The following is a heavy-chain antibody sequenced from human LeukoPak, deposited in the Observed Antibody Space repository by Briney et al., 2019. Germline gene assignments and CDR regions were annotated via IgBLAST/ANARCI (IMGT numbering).Heavy chain of an antibody. J-gene: IGHJ2*01. Sequence: GGSLRLSCAASGFTLRDYYMSWIRQAPGKGLEWISYMSSTGNTIYYAESVKGRFTVSRDSANNSMSLQMTSLRAEDSAVYYCARSSSYFTYFDLWGRDTRVPVSS. CDR2: MSSTGNTI. V-gene: IGHV3-11*04. CDR1: GFTLRDYY. D-gene: IGHD2/OR15-2a*01. CDR3: ARSSSYFTYFDL.